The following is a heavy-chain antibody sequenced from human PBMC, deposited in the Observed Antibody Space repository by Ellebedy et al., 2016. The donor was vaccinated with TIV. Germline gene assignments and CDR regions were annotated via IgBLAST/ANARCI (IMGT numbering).Heavy chain of an antibody. Sequence: GGSLRLSCSASGFTFSSYAISWVRQAPGQGLEWMGGIIPILGIANYAQKFQGRVTITADKSTSTAYMELSSLRSEDTAVYYCARPTWGDLGYYYGMDVWGQGTTVTVSS. CDR3: ARPTWGDLGYYYGMDV. V-gene: IGHV1-69*10. CDR2: IIPILGIA. CDR1: GFTFSSYA. D-gene: IGHD1-26*01. J-gene: IGHJ6*02.